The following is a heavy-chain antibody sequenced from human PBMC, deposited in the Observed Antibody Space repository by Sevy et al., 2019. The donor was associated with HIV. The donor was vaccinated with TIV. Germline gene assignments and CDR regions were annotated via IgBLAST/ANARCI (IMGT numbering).Heavy chain of an antibody. J-gene: IGHJ3*02. D-gene: IGHD1-26*01. CDR1: GFTFSSYS. Sequence: GGSLRLSCAASGFTFSSYSMNWVRQAPGKGLEWGSSISSGSSYIYYADSVKGRFTISRDNAKNSLYLQMNSLRAEETAVYYCARADGLEYSGSPGAFDIWGQGTMVTVSS. V-gene: IGHV3-21*01. CDR2: ISSGSSYI. CDR3: ARADGLEYSGSPGAFDI.